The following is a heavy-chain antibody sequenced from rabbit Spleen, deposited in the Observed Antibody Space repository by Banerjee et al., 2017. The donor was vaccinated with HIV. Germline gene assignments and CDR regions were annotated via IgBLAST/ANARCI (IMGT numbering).Heavy chain of an antibody. J-gene: IGHJ4*01. V-gene: IGHV1S40*01. D-gene: IGHD6-1*01. Sequence: QSLVVSGGDLVKHGASLTLTCYASCVSFSVSSYMSWVRQAPGKGVEWISCIAGDSSGITYSASATRGQFTCSKTTSTSITLQMTRLTVADTATYFCACNDVLDPVYGYAFDLWGPGTLVTVS. CDR1: CVSFSVSSY. CDR3: ACNDVLDPVYGYAFDL. CDR2: IAGDSSGIT.